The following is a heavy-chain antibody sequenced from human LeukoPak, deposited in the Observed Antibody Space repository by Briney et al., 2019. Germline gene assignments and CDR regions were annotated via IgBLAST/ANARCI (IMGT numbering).Heavy chain of an antibody. V-gene: IGHV4-38-2*01. CDR1: NYSINSGYY. CDR2: IYHSGST. D-gene: IGHD5-18*01. J-gene: IGHJ4*02. CDR3: ATIRGYSYGYFHY. Sequence: SETLSLTCAVSNYSINSGYYWGWIRQPPGKGLEWIGSIYHSGSTYYNPSLKSRVTISVDTSKNQFSLKLNSVTAADTAIYYCATIRGYSYGYFHYWGQGTLVTISS.